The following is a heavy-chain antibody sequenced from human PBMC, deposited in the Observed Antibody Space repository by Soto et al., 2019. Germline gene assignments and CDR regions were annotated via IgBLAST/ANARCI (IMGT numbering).Heavy chain of an antibody. CDR1: GFTFSDFA. V-gene: IGHV3-23*01. CDR2: MTGSGDTT. Sequence: XGSLSLSCRGSGFTFSDFAMNCVRQAPNKGLEWVSTMTGSGDTTYYAESVKGRFTISRDNSKNTLFLHMTALRADDTAIYFCAKKVYGGKPSPFGSWGQGTLVTVSS. D-gene: IGHD4-17*01. J-gene: IGHJ4*02. CDR3: AKKVYGGKPSPFGS.